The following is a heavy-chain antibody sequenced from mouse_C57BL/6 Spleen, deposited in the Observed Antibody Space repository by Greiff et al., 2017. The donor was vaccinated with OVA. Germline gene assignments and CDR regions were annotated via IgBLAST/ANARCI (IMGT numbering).Heavy chain of an antibody. Sequence: QVQLKQPGAELVKPGASVKMSCKASGYTFTSYWITWVKQRPGQGLEWIGDIYPGSGSTNYNEKFKSKATLTVDTSSSTAYMQLSSLTSEDSAVYYCARTGSSYGYFDVWGTGTTVTVSS. CDR2: IYPGSGST. CDR1: GYTFTSYW. V-gene: IGHV1-55*01. D-gene: IGHD1-1*01. CDR3: ARTGSSYGYFDV. J-gene: IGHJ1*03.